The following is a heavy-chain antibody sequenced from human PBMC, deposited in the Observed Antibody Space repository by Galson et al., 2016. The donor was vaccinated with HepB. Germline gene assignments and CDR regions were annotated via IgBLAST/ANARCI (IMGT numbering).Heavy chain of an antibody. J-gene: IGHJ4*02. CDR3: ATVTPLDYFDF. Sequence: SLRLSCAASGFTFNSYWMSWVRQAPGKGLEWLANINQGGSDRKYVDSVMGRFTISRDNAKNSLYLQMNSLRADDTAVYYCATVTPLDYFDFWGQGTPVTVSS. CDR1: GFTFNSYW. D-gene: IGHD5-18*01. CDR2: INQGGSDR. V-gene: IGHV3-7*03.